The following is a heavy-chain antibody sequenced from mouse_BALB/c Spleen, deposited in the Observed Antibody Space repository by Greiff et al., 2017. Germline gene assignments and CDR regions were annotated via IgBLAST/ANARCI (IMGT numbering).Heavy chain of an antibody. CDR1: GYTFTSYW. D-gene: IGHD1-2*01. J-gene: IGHJ4*01. Sequence: VQLQQSGAELARPGASVKLSCKASGYTFTSYWMQWVKQRPGQGLEWIGAIYPGDGDTRYTQKFKGKATLTADKSSSTAYMQLSSLASEDSAVYYCAREWFTTATSYAMDYWGQGTSVTVSS. V-gene: IGHV1-87*01. CDR2: IYPGDGDT. CDR3: AREWFTTATSYAMDY.